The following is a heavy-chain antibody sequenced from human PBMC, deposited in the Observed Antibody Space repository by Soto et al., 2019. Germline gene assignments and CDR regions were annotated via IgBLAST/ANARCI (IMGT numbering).Heavy chain of an antibody. Sequence: ASVKVSCKASGYTFTSYDINWVRQATGQGLEWMGWMNPNSGNTGYAQKFQGRVTMTRNTSISTAYMELSSLRSEDTAVYYCARGRPVAVAGTGYYYYYGMDVWGQGTTVTVSS. CDR3: ARGRPVAVAGTGYYYYYGMDV. V-gene: IGHV1-8*01. J-gene: IGHJ6*02. CDR2: MNPNSGNT. D-gene: IGHD6-19*01. CDR1: GYTFTSYD.